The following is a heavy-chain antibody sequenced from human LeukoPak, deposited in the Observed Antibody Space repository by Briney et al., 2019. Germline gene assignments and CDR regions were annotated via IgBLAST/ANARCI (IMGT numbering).Heavy chain of an antibody. Sequence: GGSLRLSCAASGFTFSSYAMSWVRQAPGKGLEWVSVIGGSDGRTYYADSVKGRFTISRDNSKNTLYLHMNILRAEDTAVYYCAKTHSTRLRWAPLDYWGQGTLVTVSS. CDR2: IGGSDGRT. CDR1: GFTFSSYA. J-gene: IGHJ4*02. D-gene: IGHD4-17*01. CDR3: AKTHSTRLRWAPLDY. V-gene: IGHV3-23*01.